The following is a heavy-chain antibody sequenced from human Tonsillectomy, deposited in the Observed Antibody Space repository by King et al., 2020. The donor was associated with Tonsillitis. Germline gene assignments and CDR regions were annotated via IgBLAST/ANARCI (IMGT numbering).Heavy chain of an antibody. V-gene: IGHV3-7*01. D-gene: IGHD2-15*01. CDR1: GLSFRSYY. J-gene: IGHJ6*02. Sequence: VQLVESGGDLVHPGGSLRLSCAASGLSFRSYYMTWVRQAPGKGLEWVANIEQDGSEKVYADSVRGRFTISRDNANNLLFLQMNNLRAEDTAIYFCAGCSGAGVHRYHYAMDVWGQGTTVTVS. CDR3: AGCSGAGVHRYHYAMDV. CDR2: IEQDGSEK.